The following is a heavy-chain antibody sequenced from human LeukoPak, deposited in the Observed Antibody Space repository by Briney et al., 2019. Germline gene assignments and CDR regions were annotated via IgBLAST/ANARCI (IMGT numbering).Heavy chain of an antibody. V-gene: IGHV3-20*04. CDR3: ARGASRVDSSSWYFRSLYYYYYYMDV. Sequence: GGSLRLSCAASGFTFDDYGMSWVRQAPGKGLEWVSGINWNGGSTGYADSVKGRFTISRDNAKNSLYLQMNSLRAEDTALYYCARGASRVDSSSWYFRSLYYYYYYMDVWGKGTTVTVSS. J-gene: IGHJ6*03. CDR1: GFTFDDYG. CDR2: INWNGGST. D-gene: IGHD6-13*01.